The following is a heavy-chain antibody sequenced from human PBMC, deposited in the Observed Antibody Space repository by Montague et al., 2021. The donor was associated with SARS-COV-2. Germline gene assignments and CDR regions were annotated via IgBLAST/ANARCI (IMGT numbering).Heavy chain of an antibody. Sequence: SETLSLTCAVSGGSISSSNWWSWVRQPPGKGLEWIGEIYHSGSTNYNPSLKSRVTISVDTSKNQFSLKLSSVTAADTAVYYCARVGRQQLVRLSGMDVWGQGTTVTVSS. J-gene: IGHJ6*02. CDR1: GGSISSSNW. V-gene: IGHV4-4*02. D-gene: IGHD6-13*01. CDR2: IYHSGST. CDR3: ARVGRQQLVRLSGMDV.